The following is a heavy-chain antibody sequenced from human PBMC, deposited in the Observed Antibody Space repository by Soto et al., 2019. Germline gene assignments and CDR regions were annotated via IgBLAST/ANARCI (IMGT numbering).Heavy chain of an antibody. J-gene: IGHJ6*02. V-gene: IGHV4-34*01. CDR2: INHSGST. Sequence: SETLSLTCAVYGGSFSGYYWSWIRQPPGKGLEWIGEINHSGSTNYNPSLKSRVTISVDTSKNQFSLKLSSVTAADTAVYYCARGLQRPVGYYYYGMDVWGQGTTVTVSS. CDR1: GGSFSGYY. D-gene: IGHD1-26*01. CDR3: ARGLQRPVGYYYYGMDV.